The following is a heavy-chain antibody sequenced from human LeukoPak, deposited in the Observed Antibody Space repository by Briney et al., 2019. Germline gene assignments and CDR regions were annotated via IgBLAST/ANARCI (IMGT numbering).Heavy chain of an antibody. V-gene: IGHV4-39*07. Sequence: PSETLSLTCTVSGGSISSSSYYWGWIRQPPGKGLEWIGSIYYSGSTNYNPSLKSRVTISVDTSKNQSSLKLSSVTAADTAVYYCARYVWGSYPTFEDYWGQGTLVTVSS. CDR3: ARYVWGSYPTFEDY. CDR1: GGSISSSSYY. D-gene: IGHD3-16*02. CDR2: IYYSGST. J-gene: IGHJ4*02.